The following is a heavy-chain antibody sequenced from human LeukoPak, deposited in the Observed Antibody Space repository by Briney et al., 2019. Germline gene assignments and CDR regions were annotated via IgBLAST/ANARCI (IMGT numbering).Heavy chain of an antibody. J-gene: IGHJ4*02. CDR1: DYTFTSYG. CDR2: ISAYNGNT. CDR3: ARVLGSARMVYALYFDY. Sequence: ASVKVSCKASDYTFTSYGISWVRQAPGQGLEWMGWISAYNGNTNYAQKLQGRVTMTTDTSTSTAYMELRSLRSDDTAVYYCARVLGSARMVYALYFDYWGQGTLVTVSS. D-gene: IGHD2-8*01. V-gene: IGHV1-18*01.